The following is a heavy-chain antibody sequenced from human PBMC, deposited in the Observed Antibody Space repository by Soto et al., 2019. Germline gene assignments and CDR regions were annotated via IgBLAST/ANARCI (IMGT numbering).Heavy chain of an antibody. CDR2: ISSSSSYI. CDR3: ARDQASSWNDAFDI. Sequence: GGSLRLSRASSAFTSNTITLNLVLQAPGKGLEWVSSISSSSSYIYYADSVKGRFTSSRDNAKNSLYLQMNSLRAEDTAVYYCARDQASSWNDAFDIWGQGTMVTVPS. J-gene: IGHJ3*02. V-gene: IGHV3-21*01. CDR1: AFTSNTIT. D-gene: IGHD6-13*01.